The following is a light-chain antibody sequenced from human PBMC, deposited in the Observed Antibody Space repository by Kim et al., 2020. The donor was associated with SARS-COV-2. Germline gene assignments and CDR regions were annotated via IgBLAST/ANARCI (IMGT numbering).Light chain of an antibody. J-gene: IGLJ3*02. V-gene: IGLV7-43*01. CDR2: STS. CDR1: TGAVTSGHH. Sequence: GTVTLTGASTTGAVTSGHHPNWFQQNPGQAPRALIYSTSNTFSWTPARFSGSLLGDRAALTLSGAQPEDEAEYYCLLHYGGAQPWVFGGGTQLTVL. CDR3: LLHYGGAQPWV.